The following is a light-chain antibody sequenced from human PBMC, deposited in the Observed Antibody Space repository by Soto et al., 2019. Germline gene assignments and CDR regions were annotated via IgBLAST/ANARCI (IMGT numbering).Light chain of an antibody. CDR1: QSVRSNY. Sequence: EILLTQSPGTLSLSPGDRATLSCRASQSVRSNYLAWYQQKPGQAPRLLLYGGSSRATGIPDRFSGSGSGTDFSLTISRLEPGDFAVYYCQQYDTSIPLTFGGGTKVEIK. CDR3: QQYDTSIPLT. CDR2: GGS. V-gene: IGKV3-20*01. J-gene: IGKJ4*01.